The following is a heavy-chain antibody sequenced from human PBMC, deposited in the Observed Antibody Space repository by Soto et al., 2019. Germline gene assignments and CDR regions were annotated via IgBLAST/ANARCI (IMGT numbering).Heavy chain of an antibody. Sequence: EVQLLESGGGLVQPGGSLRLSCAASGFTFSSYAMSWVRQAPGKGLEWVSAISGSGGSTYYADSVKGRFTISRDNSKNTLYLKMNSLRAEDTAVYYCARLYYDILTGYYPRGYYYYYMDVWGKGTTVTVSS. J-gene: IGHJ6*03. V-gene: IGHV3-23*01. CDR3: ARLYYDILTGYYPRGYYYYYMDV. D-gene: IGHD3-9*01. CDR2: ISGSGGST. CDR1: GFTFSSYA.